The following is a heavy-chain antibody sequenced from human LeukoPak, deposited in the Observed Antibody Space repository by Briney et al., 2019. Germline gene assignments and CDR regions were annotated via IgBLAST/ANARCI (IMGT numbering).Heavy chain of an antibody. J-gene: IGHJ6*03. V-gene: IGHV1-69*13. Sequence: ASVKVSCKASGGTFSSYAISWVRPAPGQGLEWMGGIIPIFGTANYAQKFQGRVTITADESTSTAYMELSSLRSEDTAVYYCARDGLQYLTPYYYMDVWGKGTTVTVSS. CDR2: IIPIFGTA. CDR1: GGTFSSYA. CDR3: ARDGLQYLTPYYYMDV. D-gene: IGHD4-11*01.